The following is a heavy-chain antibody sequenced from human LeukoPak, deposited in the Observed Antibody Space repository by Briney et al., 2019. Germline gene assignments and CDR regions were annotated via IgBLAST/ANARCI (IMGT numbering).Heavy chain of an antibody. CDR2: IYYSGST. CDR1: GGSISSYY. D-gene: IGHD5-24*01. Sequence: PSETLSLTCTVSGGSISSYYWSWIRQPPGKGLEWIGYIYYSGSTNYNPSLKSQVTISVDTSKNQFSLKLSSVTAADTAVYYCARGGDGYNSGSFDYWGQGTLVTVSS. CDR3: ARGGDGYNSGSFDY. V-gene: IGHV4-59*01. J-gene: IGHJ4*02.